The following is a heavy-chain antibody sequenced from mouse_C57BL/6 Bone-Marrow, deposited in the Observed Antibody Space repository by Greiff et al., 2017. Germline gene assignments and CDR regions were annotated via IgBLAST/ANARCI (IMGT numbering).Heavy chain of an antibody. V-gene: IGHV1-64*01. CDR2: IHPNSGST. J-gene: IGHJ1*03. CDR3: ARAVPLVLDV. D-gene: IGHD1-1*01. Sequence: QVQLQQPGAELVKPGASVKLSCKASGYTFTSYWMHWVKQRPGQGLEWIGMIHPNSGSTNYNEKFKSKATLTVDKSSSTADMQLSSLTSEDSAVYYCARAVPLVLDVGGTGTTVTVSA. CDR1: GYTFTSYW.